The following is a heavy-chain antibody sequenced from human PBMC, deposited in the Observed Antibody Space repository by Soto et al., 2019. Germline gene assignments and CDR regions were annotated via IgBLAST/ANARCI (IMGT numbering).Heavy chain of an antibody. J-gene: IGHJ4*02. V-gene: IGHV3-21*01. D-gene: IGHD3-22*01. Sequence: EVQLVESGGGLVKPGGSLRLSCAASGFTFSSYSMNWVRQAPGKGLEWVSSISSSSSYIYYADSVKGRFTISRDNAKNSLYLQMNSLRAEDTAVYYCARDQYYCDSSGYSLADWGQGTLVTVSS. CDR1: GFTFSSYS. CDR2: ISSSSSYI. CDR3: ARDQYYCDSSGYSLAD.